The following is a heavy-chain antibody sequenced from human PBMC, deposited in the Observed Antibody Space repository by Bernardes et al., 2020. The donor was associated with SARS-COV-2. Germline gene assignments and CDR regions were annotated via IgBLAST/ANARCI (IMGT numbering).Heavy chain of an antibody. CDR2: ISGRGGST. CDR3: AKVIAAAGKGGVFDYYYGMDV. CDR1: GFTFSIYA. D-gene: IGHD6-13*01. V-gene: IGHV3-23*01. Sequence: GGSLRLSCTASGFTFSIYAMSWVRQAPGKGLAWVSAISGRGGSTCYADSVRGRFTISRDNSKNTLYMQMNSLRAEDTAVYYCAKVIAAAGKGGVFDYYYGMDVWGQGTTVTVSS. J-gene: IGHJ6*02.